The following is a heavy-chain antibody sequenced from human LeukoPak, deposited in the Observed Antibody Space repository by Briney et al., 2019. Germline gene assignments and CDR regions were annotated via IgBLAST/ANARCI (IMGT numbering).Heavy chain of an antibody. Sequence: SVKVSCEASGGTFSSYAISWVRQAPGQGLEWMGRIIPIFGTANYAQKFQGRVTITTDESTSTAYMELSSLRSEDTAVYYCARVSEIYDSSGYYLGFDYWGQGTLVTVSS. CDR3: ARVSEIYDSSGYYLGFDY. CDR2: IIPIFGTA. CDR1: GGTFSSYA. V-gene: IGHV1-69*05. J-gene: IGHJ4*02. D-gene: IGHD3-22*01.